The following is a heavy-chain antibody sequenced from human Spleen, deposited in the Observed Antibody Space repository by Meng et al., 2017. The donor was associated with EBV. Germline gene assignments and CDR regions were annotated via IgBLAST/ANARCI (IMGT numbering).Heavy chain of an antibody. CDR1: GGTLSIDV. J-gene: IGHJ4*02. Sequence: QVERVQVGAELKKPGSSVRSSCKTSGGTLSIDVVSWVRQAPGQGLEWMGGFIPMTGAPHYARKFEGRVTITADESASTHYMDLNNLRSEDTAIYYCASESRRGFTPDYWGQGTLVPVAS. D-gene: IGHD3-10*01. V-gene: IGHV1-69*01. CDR3: ASESRRGFTPDY. CDR2: FIPMTGAP.